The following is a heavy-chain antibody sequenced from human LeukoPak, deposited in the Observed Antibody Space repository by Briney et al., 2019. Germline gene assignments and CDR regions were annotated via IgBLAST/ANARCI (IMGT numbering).Heavy chain of an antibody. CDR1: GGSISSSSYY. Sequence: WETLSLTCTVSGGSISSSSYYWGWIRQPPGKGLEWIGSIYYSGSTYYNPSLKSRVTISVDTSKNQFSLKLSSVTAADTAVYYCAREAGYGDNSRKFDPWGQGTLVTVSS. J-gene: IGHJ5*02. V-gene: IGHV4-39*02. CDR3: AREAGYGDNSRKFDP. CDR2: IYYSGST. D-gene: IGHD4-23*01.